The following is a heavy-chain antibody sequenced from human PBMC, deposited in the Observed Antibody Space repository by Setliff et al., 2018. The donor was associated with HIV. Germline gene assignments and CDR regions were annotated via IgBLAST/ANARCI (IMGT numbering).Heavy chain of an antibody. CDR1: GDSIDRSNFF. CDR2: IYYSGSA. CDR3: ARGGAFCGRDSCYYLDY. J-gene: IGHJ4*02. V-gene: IGHV4-31*01. Sequence: SLTCTVSGDSIDRSNFFWTWIRQHPGKGLEWIGYIYYSGSATYNPSLKSQASISVDTSRNGFSLKLSSVTAADTAVYFRARGGAFCGRDSCYYLDYWGQGNPVTVSS. D-gene: IGHD2-21*02.